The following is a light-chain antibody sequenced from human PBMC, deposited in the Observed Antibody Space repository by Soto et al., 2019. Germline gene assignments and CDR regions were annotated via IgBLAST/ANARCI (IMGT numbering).Light chain of an antibody. Sequence: QSVLTQPPSVSAAPGQRVTISCTGSSSNIGAGYEAHWYQQVPGTAPKLLIYENNNRPSGVPDRFSGSKSGTSASLAITGLQAEDEAEYYCQSYDSRLSGYVFGPGTKLTVL. V-gene: IGLV1-40*01. J-gene: IGLJ1*01. CDR2: ENN. CDR1: SSNIGAGYE. CDR3: QSYDSRLSGYV.